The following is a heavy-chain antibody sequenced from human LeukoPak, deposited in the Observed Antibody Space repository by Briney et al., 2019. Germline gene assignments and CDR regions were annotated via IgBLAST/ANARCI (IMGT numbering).Heavy chain of an antibody. J-gene: IGHJ4*02. CDR2: IHPDDSDI. D-gene: IGHD1-26*01. CDR1: GSSFTSYW. CDR3: ARLPYSGSYLAPFDY. Sequence: PGESLQISCQGSGSSFTSYWIGWVRQMPGKGLEWMGIIHPDDSDIRYSPSFQGQVSFSADKSINTASLQWSSLKASDTAMYYCARLPYSGSYLAPFDYWGQGTLVTVSS. V-gene: IGHV5-51*01.